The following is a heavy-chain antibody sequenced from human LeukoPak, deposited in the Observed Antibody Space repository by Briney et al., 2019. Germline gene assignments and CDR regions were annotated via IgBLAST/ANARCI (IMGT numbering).Heavy chain of an antibody. V-gene: IGHV1-3*01. CDR3: AREIDRDDYNRFFDY. Sequence: ASVEVSCKASGYSFSTYTINWVRQASGQRLEWMGWINAGNGNTKYSQKFQGRVTITRDTSASTAYMEMRSLRSEDTAVYYCAREIDRDDYNRFFDYWGQGTLVTVSS. J-gene: IGHJ4*02. CDR2: INAGNGNT. D-gene: IGHD5-24*01. CDR1: GYSFSTYT.